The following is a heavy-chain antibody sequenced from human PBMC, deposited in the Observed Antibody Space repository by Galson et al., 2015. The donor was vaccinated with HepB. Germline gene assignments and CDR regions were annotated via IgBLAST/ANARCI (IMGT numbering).Heavy chain of an antibody. J-gene: IGHJ4*02. CDR3: ARALVPPDSPLGR. V-gene: IGHV3-7*03. CDR1: GFTFSSYW. CDR2: IKQDGSEK. Sequence: SLRLSCAASGFTFSSYWMSWVRQAPGKGLEWVANIKQDGSEKYYVDSVKGRFTISRDNAKNSLYLQMNSLRAEDTAVYYCARALVPPDSPLGRWGQGTLVTVSS. D-gene: IGHD2-8*02.